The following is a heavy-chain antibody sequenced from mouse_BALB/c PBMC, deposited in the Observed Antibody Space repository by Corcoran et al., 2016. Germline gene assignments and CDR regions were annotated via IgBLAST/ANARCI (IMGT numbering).Heavy chain of an antibody. Sequence: QIQLVESGPELKKPGETVKISCKASGYTFTNYGMNWVKQAPGKGLKWMGWINTYTGEPPYADDFKGRFAFSLETSASTAYLQINNLKNEDMATYFCARKATARATYFDYWGQGTTLTVSS. CDR2: INTYTGEP. CDR1: GYTFTNYG. V-gene: IGHV9-1*02. D-gene: IGHD3-2*01. J-gene: IGHJ2*01. CDR3: ARKATARATYFDY.